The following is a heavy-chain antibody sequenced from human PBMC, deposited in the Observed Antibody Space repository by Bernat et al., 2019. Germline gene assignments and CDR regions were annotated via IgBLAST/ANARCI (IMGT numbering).Heavy chain of an antibody. V-gene: IGHV3-23*01. J-gene: IGHJ6*03. CDR2: VSGGGST. CDR1: GFSFDTFA. CDR3: AKFKGQVLGNYCMNV. Sequence: QLMESGGGLVQPGGSLRLSCAASGFSFDTFAMAWVRQAPGKGLEWVSTVSGGGSTYYADSVKGRFTISRDNSKKIVYLQMNSLGVDDTAVFYCAKFKGQVLGNYCMNVWGKGTTVTVS. D-gene: IGHD6-6*01.